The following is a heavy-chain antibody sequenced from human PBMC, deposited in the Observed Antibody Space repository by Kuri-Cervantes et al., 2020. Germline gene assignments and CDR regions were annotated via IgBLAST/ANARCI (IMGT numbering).Heavy chain of an antibody. V-gene: IGHV1-69*13. CDR2: IIPIFGTA. D-gene: IGHD3-16*02. J-gene: IGHJ3*02. CDR1: GYTFTSYD. Sequence: SVKVSCKASGYTFTSYDINWVRQAPGQGLEWMGGIIPIFGTANYAQKFQGRVTITADESTSTAYMELSSLRSEDTAVYYCARVAFTFGGVIAIYDAFDIWGQGTMVTVSS. CDR3: ARVAFTFGGVIAIYDAFDI.